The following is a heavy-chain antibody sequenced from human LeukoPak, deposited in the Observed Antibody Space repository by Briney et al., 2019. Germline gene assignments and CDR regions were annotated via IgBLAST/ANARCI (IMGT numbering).Heavy chain of an antibody. CDR2: ISAYNGNT. D-gene: IGHD4-23*01. Sequence: SSVKVSSKASGYTFTSYGISWVRQAPGQGLEWMEWISAYNGNTNYAQKLQGRVTMTTDTSTSTAYMELRSLRSDDTAVYYCATAPMVVTLTEFDYWGQGTLVTVSS. J-gene: IGHJ4*02. CDR3: ATAPMVVTLTEFDY. V-gene: IGHV1-18*01. CDR1: GYTFTSYG.